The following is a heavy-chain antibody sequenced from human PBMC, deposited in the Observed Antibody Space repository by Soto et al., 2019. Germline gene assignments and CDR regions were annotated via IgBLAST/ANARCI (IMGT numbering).Heavy chain of an antibody. CDR2: ISGSGGST. V-gene: IGHV3-23*01. CDR1: GFTFSSYS. CDR3: AKDPSSGWPKGGY. D-gene: IGHD6-19*01. J-gene: IGHJ4*02. Sequence: PGGSLRLSCADSGFTFSSYSMSWVRQAAGKGLEWVSAISGSGGSTYYADSVKGRFTISRDNSKNTLYLQMNSLRAEDTAVYYCAKDPSSGWPKGGYWGQGTLVTVSS.